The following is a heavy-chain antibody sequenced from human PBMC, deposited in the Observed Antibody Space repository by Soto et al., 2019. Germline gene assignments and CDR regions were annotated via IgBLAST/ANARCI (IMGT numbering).Heavy chain of an antibody. CDR1: GYIFSKHW. CDR2: IYPGDSDT. CDR3: VVYSSSSGSHFDY. Sequence: GESLKISCKSSGYIFSKHWIGWVRQMPGKGLEWMGIIYPGDSDTRYSPSFQGQVTISADKSITTAYLQWRSLKASDTAIYYCVVYSSSSGSHFDYWGQGTLVTVSS. D-gene: IGHD6-6*01. V-gene: IGHV5-51*01. J-gene: IGHJ4*02.